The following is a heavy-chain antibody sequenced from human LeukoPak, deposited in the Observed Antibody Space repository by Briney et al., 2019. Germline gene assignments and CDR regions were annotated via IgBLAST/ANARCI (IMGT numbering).Heavy chain of an antibody. J-gene: IGHJ4*02. CDR1: GYTFTGYY. Sequence: ASVKVSCKASGYTFTGYYMHWVRQAPGQGLEWMGWINPNSGGTNYAQKFQGRVTMTRDKSISTAYMELSRLRSDDTAVYYCARFRPIFGVFDYWGQGTLVTVSS. V-gene: IGHV1-2*02. CDR3: ARFRPIFGVFDY. CDR2: INPNSGGT. D-gene: IGHD3-3*01.